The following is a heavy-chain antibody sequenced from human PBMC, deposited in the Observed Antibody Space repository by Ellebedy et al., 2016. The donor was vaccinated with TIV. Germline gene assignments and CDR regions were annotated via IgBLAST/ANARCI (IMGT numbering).Heavy chain of an antibody. D-gene: IGHD2-21*02. Sequence: PGGSLRLSCAVSGFSLSGSTVNWVRRTSGRGLEWVGRISTKADTYATAYAVSVKGSFIISRDDSQNTAYLQMNSLRTEDTAVYYCNISENGDTGMAYWGQGTLVTVSS. J-gene: IGHJ4*02. CDR3: NISENGDTGMAY. CDR2: ISTKADTYAT. V-gene: IGHV3-73*01. CDR1: GFSLSGST.